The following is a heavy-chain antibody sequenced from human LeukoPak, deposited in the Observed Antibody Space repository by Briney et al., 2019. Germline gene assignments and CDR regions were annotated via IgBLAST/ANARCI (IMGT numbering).Heavy chain of an antibody. CDR3: ARQPTAMAKYYFDY. V-gene: IGHV4-59*08. CDR2: IYYSGST. CDR1: GGSLSGYY. Sequence: PSETLSLTCSVSGGSLSGYYRSWIRQPPGKVLEWIGYIYYSGSTNYTASLTSRVTISVDTSKNQCSLKLSSVTAADTAVYYCARQPTAMAKYYFDYWGQGTLVTVSS. J-gene: IGHJ4*02. D-gene: IGHD5-18*01.